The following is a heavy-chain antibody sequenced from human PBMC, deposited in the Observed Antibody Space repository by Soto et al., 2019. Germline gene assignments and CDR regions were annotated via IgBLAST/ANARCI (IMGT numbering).Heavy chain of an antibody. Sequence: QVQLLQSGAEVKQPGASVKVSCKASGYTFTAHGITWVRQAPGQGPEWMGWISTYNGHTDYAQRLQDRVTMTTDTSTSTAYMELRSLRSDDTAIYYCTRTVPGASCYHIYWGQGTSVTVSA. D-gene: IGHD2-2*01. V-gene: IGHV1-18*04. J-gene: IGHJ4*02. CDR2: ISTYNGHT. CDR3: TRTVPGASCYHIY. CDR1: GYTFTAHG.